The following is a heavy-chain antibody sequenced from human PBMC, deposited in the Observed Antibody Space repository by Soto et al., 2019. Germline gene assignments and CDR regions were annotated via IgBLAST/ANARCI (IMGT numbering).Heavy chain of an antibody. CDR1: GFTFSSYA. J-gene: IGHJ3*02. CDR2: ISGSGGTT. CDR3: AKTATGWFSAFDI. D-gene: IGHD6-19*01. Sequence: EVQLLESGGGLVQPGGSLRLSCAASGFTFSSYAMSWVRQAPGKGLEWVSAISGSGGTTYYADSVKGRFTFSRDNSKNTLYLQMNSLRAEDPAVYYCAKTATGWFSAFDIWGQGTMVTVSS. V-gene: IGHV3-23*01.